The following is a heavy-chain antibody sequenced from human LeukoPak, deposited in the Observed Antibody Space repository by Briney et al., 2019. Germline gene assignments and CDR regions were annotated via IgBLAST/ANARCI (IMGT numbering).Heavy chain of an antibody. CDR2: ISAYNGNT. Sequence: ASVKVSCKASGYTFTGYYMHWVRQAPGQGLEWMGWISAYNGNTNYAQKLQGRVTMTTDTSTSTAYMELRSLRSDDTAVYYCARTAAAGSFDYWGQGTLVTVSS. D-gene: IGHD6-13*01. CDR3: ARTAAAGSFDY. J-gene: IGHJ4*02. V-gene: IGHV1-18*04. CDR1: GYTFTGYY.